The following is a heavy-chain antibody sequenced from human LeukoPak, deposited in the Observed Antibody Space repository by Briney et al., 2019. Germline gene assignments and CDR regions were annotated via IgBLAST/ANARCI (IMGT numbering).Heavy chain of an antibody. CDR1: GGSFSGYY. CDR3: ARLVSSSGYQTDLDY. V-gene: IGHV4-34*01. D-gene: IGHD3-22*01. Sequence: SETLSLTCAVYGGSFSGYYWSWIRQPPGKGLEWIGEINHSGSTNYNPSLKSRVTISVDTSKNQFSLKLSSVTAADTAVYYCARLVSSSGYQTDLDYWGQGTLVTVSS. CDR2: INHSGST. J-gene: IGHJ4*02.